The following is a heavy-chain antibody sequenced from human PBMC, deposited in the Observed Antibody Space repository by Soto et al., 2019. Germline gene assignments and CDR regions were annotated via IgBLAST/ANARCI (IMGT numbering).Heavy chain of an antibody. V-gene: IGHV3-23*01. CDR3: AKDQGKQLWPPVY. D-gene: IGHD5-18*01. CDR2: ISVTGT. Sequence: EVQLLESGGGLVQPGGSLRLSCAASGFTFSSYAMSWVRQAPGKGLEWVSAISVTGTYYADSVKGRFTISRDNSKNTVYLQMNSLRAEDTALYYCAKDQGKQLWPPVYWGQGTLDTVSS. CDR1: GFTFSSYA. J-gene: IGHJ4*02.